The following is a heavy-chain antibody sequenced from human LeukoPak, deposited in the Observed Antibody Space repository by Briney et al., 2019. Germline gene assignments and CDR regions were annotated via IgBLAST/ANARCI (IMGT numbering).Heavy chain of an antibody. Sequence: GGSLRLSCEASGFTFSGSVMHGVGQPSGKGLDGVGRIRSKANSYATAYAASVKGRFTISRDDSKNTAYLQMNSLKTEDTAVYYCTSPSGYSSGWFPSYWGQGTLVTVSS. CDR3: TSPSGYSSGWFPSY. J-gene: IGHJ4*02. V-gene: IGHV3-73*01. CDR2: IRSKANSYAT. D-gene: IGHD6-19*01. CDR1: GFTFSGSV.